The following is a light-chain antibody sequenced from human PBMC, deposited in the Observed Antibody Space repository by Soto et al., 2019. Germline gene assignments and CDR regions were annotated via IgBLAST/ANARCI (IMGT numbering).Light chain of an antibody. CDR1: SNDVGNYNY. CDR2: DVS. J-gene: IGLJ2*01. Sequence: QSALTQPASVSGSPGQSITISCTGTSNDVGNYNYVSWYQQHPGKAPKLMIYDVSNRPSGVSDRFSGSKSGNTASLTISGLQAEDEADYYCSSYTSSSTRVFGGGTKVTVL. CDR3: SSYTSSSTRV. V-gene: IGLV2-14*01.